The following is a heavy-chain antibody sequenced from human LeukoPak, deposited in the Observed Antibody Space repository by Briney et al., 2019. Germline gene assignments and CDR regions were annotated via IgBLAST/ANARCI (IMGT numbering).Heavy chain of an antibody. V-gene: IGHV1-2*02. D-gene: IGHD5-24*01. J-gene: IGHJ4*02. CDR1: GYTFTSYA. CDR3: ARGRYGDGFAHFDY. CDR2: ITPSGGA. Sequence: EASVKVSCKASGYTFTSYAMHWVRQAPGQGLEWMGWITPSGGANYPQKFQGRVAITRDTSITTAYMDLSRLTSDDTAVYYCARGRYGDGFAHFDYWGQGALVTGSS.